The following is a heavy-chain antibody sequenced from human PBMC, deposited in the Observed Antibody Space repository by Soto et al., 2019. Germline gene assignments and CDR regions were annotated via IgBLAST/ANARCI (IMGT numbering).Heavy chain of an antibody. CDR3: ARDCSGGSCYHGMDV. J-gene: IGHJ6*02. CDR1: GFNFNSYT. CDR2: ISSSGYI. Sequence: EVQLVESGGGLVKPGGSLRLSCAASGFNFNSYTINWVRQAPGKRLEWLASISSSGYIFSTDSVRGRFTISRDNAKNSVYLQINSLRAEDTAVYFCARDCSGGSCYHGMDVWGQVTTVTVSS. D-gene: IGHD2-15*01. V-gene: IGHV3-21*01.